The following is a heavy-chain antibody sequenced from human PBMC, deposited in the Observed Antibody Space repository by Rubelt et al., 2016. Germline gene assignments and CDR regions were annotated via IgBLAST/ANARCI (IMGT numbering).Heavy chain of an antibody. J-gene: IGHJ4*02. CDR3: ASRYCAGGSCYFYPEYHLDY. CDR1: GGSISGYS. V-gene: IGHV4-4*09. CDR2: INKSGAT. Sequence: QVQLQESGPGLVKPSETLSLTCTVSGGSISGYSWSWIRQPPGKGLEWIGDINKSGATNYNPSLKSRVTISVETSKNQFSLRLSSLTAADTAVYYWASRYCAGGSCYFYPEYHLDYWGQGTLVTVSS. D-gene: IGHD2-15*01.